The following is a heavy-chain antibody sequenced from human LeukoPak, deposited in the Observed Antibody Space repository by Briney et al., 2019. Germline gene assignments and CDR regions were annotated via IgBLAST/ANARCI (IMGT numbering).Heavy chain of an antibody. D-gene: IGHD2-21*01. CDR1: GYTFTSYG. CDR3: ARDSIQNYFDY. Sequence: VASVKVSCKASGYTFTSYGISWVRQATGQGLEWMGWMNPNSGNTGYAQKFQGRVTMTRNTSISTAYMELSSLRSEDTAVYYCARDSIQNYFDYWGQGTLVTVSS. V-gene: IGHV1-8*02. J-gene: IGHJ4*02. CDR2: MNPNSGNT.